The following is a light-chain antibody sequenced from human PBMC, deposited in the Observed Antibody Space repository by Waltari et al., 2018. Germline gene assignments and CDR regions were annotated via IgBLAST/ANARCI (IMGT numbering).Light chain of an antibody. CDR1: QDIGNR. V-gene: IGKV1-12*01. CDR2: GAS. Sequence: DIQMTQSPSPVSASVGDRVTITCRASQDIGNRLAWYQQKPGKDPNLLIYGASSLQTGVPSRFSGSGSGTEFTLTISSLQPEDFGTYYCQQGKSFPITFGPGTKVKIK. J-gene: IGKJ3*01. CDR3: QQGKSFPIT.